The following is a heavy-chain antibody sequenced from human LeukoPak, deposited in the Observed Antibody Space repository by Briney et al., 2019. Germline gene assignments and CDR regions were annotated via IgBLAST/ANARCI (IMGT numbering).Heavy chain of an antibody. Sequence: SETLSLTCTVSGGSISSYYWSWIRQPPGKGLEWIGYIYYSGSTNYNPSLKSRVIISVDTSKNQFSLKLSSVTAADTAVYYCARAYGDQIDYWGQGTLVTVSS. CDR2: IYYSGST. D-gene: IGHD4-17*01. J-gene: IGHJ4*02. CDR1: GGSISSYY. V-gene: IGHV4-59*01. CDR3: ARAYGDQIDY.